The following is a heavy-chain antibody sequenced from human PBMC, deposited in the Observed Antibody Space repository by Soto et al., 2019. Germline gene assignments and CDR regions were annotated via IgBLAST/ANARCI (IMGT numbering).Heavy chain of an antibody. CDR2: MNPNSGNT. CDR3: ATNYYYSSGYFNWFDP. V-gene: IGHV1-8*01. Sequence: QVQLVQSGAEVKKPGASVKVSCKASGYTFTSYDINWVRQATGQGLEWMGWMNPNSGNTGYAQKFQGRVTMTRNTSISTAYMELSSLRSEDTAVYYCATNYYYSSGYFNWFDPWGQGTLVTVSS. D-gene: IGHD3-22*01. CDR1: GYTFTSYD. J-gene: IGHJ5*02.